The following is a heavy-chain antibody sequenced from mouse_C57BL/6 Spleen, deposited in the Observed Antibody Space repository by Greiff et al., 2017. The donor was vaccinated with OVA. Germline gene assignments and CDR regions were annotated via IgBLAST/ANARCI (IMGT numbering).Heavy chain of an antibody. V-gene: IGHV14-2*01. J-gene: IGHJ3*01. Sequence: VQLQQSGAELVKPGASVKLSCTASGFNIKDYYMHWVKQRTEQGLEWIGRIDPEDGETKYAPKFQGKATITADTSSNTAYLQLSSLTSEDTAVYDCVPYDYDGPPWFAYWGQGTLVTVSA. CDR2: IDPEDGET. CDR1: GFNIKDYY. D-gene: IGHD2-4*01. CDR3: VPYDYDGPPWFAY.